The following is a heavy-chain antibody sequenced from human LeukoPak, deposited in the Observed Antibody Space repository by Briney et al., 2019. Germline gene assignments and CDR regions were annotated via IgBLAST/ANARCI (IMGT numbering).Heavy chain of an antibody. CDR1: GFTFSSYS. V-gene: IGHV3-48*02. J-gene: IGHJ6*02. D-gene: IGHD4-17*01. CDR3: ARLGLGYGDYQYFYGMDV. CDR2: ISSSSSKI. Sequence: GGSLRLSCAASGFTFSSYSMNWVRQAPGKGLEWVSYISSSSSKIYYADSVKGRFTISRDKAKNSLYLQMNSLRDEDTAVYYCARLGLGYGDYQYFYGMDVWGQGTTVTVSS.